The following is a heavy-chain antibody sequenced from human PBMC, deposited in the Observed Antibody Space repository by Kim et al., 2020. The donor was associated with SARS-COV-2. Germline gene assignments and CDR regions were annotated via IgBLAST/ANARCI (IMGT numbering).Heavy chain of an antibody. Sequence: SETLSLTCTVSGGSISSSSYYWGWIRQPPGKGLEWIGSIYYSGSTYYNPSLKSRVTISVDTSKNQFSLKLSSVTAADTAVYYCARLCSDIVVVVAAPYNWFDPWGQGTLVTVSS. J-gene: IGHJ5*02. CDR1: GGSISSSSYY. CDR3: ARLCSDIVVVVAAPYNWFDP. V-gene: IGHV4-39*01. CDR2: IYYSGST. D-gene: IGHD2-15*01.